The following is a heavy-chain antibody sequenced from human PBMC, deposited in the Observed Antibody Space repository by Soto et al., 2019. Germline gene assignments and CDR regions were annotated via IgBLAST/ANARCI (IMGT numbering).Heavy chain of an antibody. CDR1: GDPLISCSYD. Sequence: PSETLSLTCTVSGDPLISCSYDLSWIRQSPGNRLEWIGYIYYTGTTKYNPSLKSRVTISVDTSKNQFSLRLTSVTAADTAVYYCARAGSRYFASLSVLHPWGHGRLVTVSS. V-gene: IGHV4-61*01. CDR3: ARAGSRYFASLSVLHP. D-gene: IGHD3-9*01. CDR2: IYYTGTT. J-gene: IGHJ5*02.